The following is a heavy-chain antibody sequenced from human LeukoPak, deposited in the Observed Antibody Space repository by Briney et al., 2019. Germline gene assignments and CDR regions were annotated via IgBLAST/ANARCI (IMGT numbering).Heavy chain of an antibody. CDR1: GGSISSSSYY. J-gene: IGHJ5*02. CDR3: ARIIIAAANNWFDP. Sequence: SETLSLTCTVSGGSISSSSYYWGWIRQPPGMGLEWIGSIYYSGSTYYNPSLKSRVTISVDTSKDQFSPKLSSVTAADTAVYYCARIIIAAANNWFDPWGQGILVTVSS. D-gene: IGHD6-13*01. V-gene: IGHV4-39*07. CDR2: IYYSGST.